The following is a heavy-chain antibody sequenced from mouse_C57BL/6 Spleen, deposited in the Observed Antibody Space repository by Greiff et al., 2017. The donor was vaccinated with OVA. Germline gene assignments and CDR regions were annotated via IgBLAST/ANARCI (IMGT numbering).Heavy chain of an antibody. Sequence: QVQLQQSGAELVRPGTSVKVSCKASGYAFTNYLIEWVKQRPGQGLERIGVINPGSGGTNYNEKFKGKGTLSADKSSSTAYMQISSLTSEDSAVYFCARRDTVVATGYFDVWGTGTTVTVSS. CDR1: GYAFTNYL. V-gene: IGHV1-54*01. J-gene: IGHJ1*03. CDR2: INPGSGGT. CDR3: ARRDTVVATGYFDV. D-gene: IGHD1-1*01.